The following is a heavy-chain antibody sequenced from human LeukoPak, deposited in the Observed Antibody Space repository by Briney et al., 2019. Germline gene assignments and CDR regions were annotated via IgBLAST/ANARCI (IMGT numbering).Heavy chain of an antibody. CDR3: AKGSQYYYGSGADY. J-gene: IGHJ4*02. CDR1: GFTFSSYG. D-gene: IGHD3-10*01. Sequence: GGSLRLSCAASGFTFSSYGMHWVRQAPGKGLEWVSGISWNSGSIGYADSVKGRFTISRDNAKNSLYLQMNSLRAEDMALYYCAKGSQYYYGSGADYWGQGTLVTVSS. CDR2: ISWNSGSI. V-gene: IGHV3-9*03.